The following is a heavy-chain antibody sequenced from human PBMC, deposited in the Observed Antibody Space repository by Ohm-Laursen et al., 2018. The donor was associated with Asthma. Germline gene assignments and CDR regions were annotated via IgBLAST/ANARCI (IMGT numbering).Heavy chain of an antibody. CDR3: ARLALGGNSGFDY. D-gene: IGHD4-23*01. V-gene: IGHV1-8*01. Sequence: GASVKVSCNASGYTFTSYDINWVRQAPGQGLELVGWVNTNSGTTGYAQKFQGRVSMTRDTSISTAYMELNNLRSDDTAVYYCARLALGGNSGFDYWGQGTRVTVSS. CDR2: VNTNSGTT. CDR1: GYTFTSYD. J-gene: IGHJ4*02.